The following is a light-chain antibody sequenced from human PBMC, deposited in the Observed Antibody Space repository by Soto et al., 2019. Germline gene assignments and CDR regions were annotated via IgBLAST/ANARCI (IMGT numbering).Light chain of an antibody. CDR2: EDS. CDR3: CSYAGSSTYV. J-gene: IGLJ1*01. Sequence: QSALTQPASVSGSPGQSITISCTGTSSDFGSYNLVSWYQQHPGKAPKLMIYEDSKRPSGVSNRFSGSKSGNTASLTISGLQAEDDADYYCCSYAGSSTYVFGTGTK. CDR1: SSDFGSYNL. V-gene: IGLV2-23*01.